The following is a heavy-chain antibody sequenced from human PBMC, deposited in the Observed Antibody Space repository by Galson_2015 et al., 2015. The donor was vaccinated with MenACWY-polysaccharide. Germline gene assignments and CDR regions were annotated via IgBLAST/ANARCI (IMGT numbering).Heavy chain of an antibody. J-gene: IGHJ3*02. CDR3: AREGSRSVFHAFDI. Sequence: SLRLSCAASGSRFSNSGMHWVRQAPGKGLEWVAVIQSDGSNTVYADSVKGRFTISRDNSKNTVFLEMNTLGVEDTAVYYCAREGSRSVFHAFDIGGQGTMVTVSS. CDR1: GSRFSNSG. V-gene: IGHV3-33*01. CDR2: IQSDGSNT. D-gene: IGHD2-2*01.